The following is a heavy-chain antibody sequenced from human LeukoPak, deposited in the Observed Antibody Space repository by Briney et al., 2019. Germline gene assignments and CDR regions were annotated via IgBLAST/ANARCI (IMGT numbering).Heavy chain of an antibody. Sequence: PGGSLRLSCAASGFTFSSYSMNWVRQAPGKGLEWVSSISSSSSYIYYADSVKGRFTISRDNAKNSLYLQMNSLRAEDTAVYYCARERSYSSGWYVRPYYFDYWGQGTLVTVSS. CDR1: GFTFSSYS. D-gene: IGHD6-19*01. CDR3: ARERSYSSGWYVRPYYFDY. V-gene: IGHV3-21*01. CDR2: ISSSSSYI. J-gene: IGHJ4*02.